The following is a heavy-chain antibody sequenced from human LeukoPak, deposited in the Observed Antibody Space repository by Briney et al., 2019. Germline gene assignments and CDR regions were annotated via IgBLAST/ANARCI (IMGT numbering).Heavy chain of an antibody. CDR2: IYYSGST. Sequence: PSETLSLTCTVSGGSISSSGYYWGWIRQPPGKGLEWIGSIYYSGSTYYNPSLNSRITISVDTSKNQFSLKLSSVTAADTAVYYCAITDSSGPYYFDYWGQETLVTVSS. V-gene: IGHV4-39*07. J-gene: IGHJ4*02. CDR3: AITDSSGPYYFDY. CDR1: GGSISSSGYY. D-gene: IGHD3-22*01.